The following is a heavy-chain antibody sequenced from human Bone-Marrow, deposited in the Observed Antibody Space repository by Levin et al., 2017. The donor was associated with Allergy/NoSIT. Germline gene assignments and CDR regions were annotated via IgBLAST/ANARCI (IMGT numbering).Heavy chain of an antibody. CDR1: GFSFSTFG. D-gene: IGHD3-16*01. CDR2: ILFDGNDR. V-gene: IGHV3-33*01. Sequence: GESLKISCATSGFSFSTFGMHWVRQAPGKGLAWVAFILFDGNDRYHADSVKGRFTISRDNSRNTLFLQMNSLRAEDTAVYYCARVAKVFSYAYDAFDIWGQGTVVTVSS. CDR3: ARVAKVFSYAYDAFDI. J-gene: IGHJ3*02.